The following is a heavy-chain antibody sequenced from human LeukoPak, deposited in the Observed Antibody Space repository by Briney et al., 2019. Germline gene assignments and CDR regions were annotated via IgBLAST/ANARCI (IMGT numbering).Heavy chain of an antibody. J-gene: IGHJ5*02. CDR2: ISGSGGST. D-gene: IGHD3-3*01. V-gene: IGHV3-23*01. CDR1: GFTFSSYA. Sequence: GGSLRLSCAASGFTFSSYAMSWVRQAPRKGLEWVSAISGSGGSTYYADSVKGRFTISRDNSKNTLYLQMNSLRAEDTAVYYCAKDLRITIFGVVIGSGFDPWGQGTLVTVSS. CDR3: AKDLRITIFGVVIGSGFDP.